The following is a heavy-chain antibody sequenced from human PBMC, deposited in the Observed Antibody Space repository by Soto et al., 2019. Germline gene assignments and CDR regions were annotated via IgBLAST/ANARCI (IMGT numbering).Heavy chain of an antibody. D-gene: IGHD4-17*01. J-gene: IGHJ4*02. CDR2: IYYSGST. CDR3: ARHPNDYGDYAYFDY. V-gene: IGHV4-59*08. Sequence: SETLSLTCTVSGGSISSYYWSWIRQPPGKGLEWIGYIYYSGSTNYNPSLKSRVTISVDTSKNQFSLKLSSVTAADTAVYYCARHPNDYGDYAYFDYWGQGTLVTVSS. CDR1: GGSISSYY.